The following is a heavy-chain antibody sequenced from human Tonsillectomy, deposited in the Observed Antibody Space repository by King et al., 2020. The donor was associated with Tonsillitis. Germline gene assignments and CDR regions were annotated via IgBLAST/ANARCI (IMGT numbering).Heavy chain of an antibody. D-gene: IGHD3-3*01. CDR2: IRTSSGYI. CDR3: ARILYDFWGGGCFDP. J-gene: IGHJ5*02. CDR1: GFTFSSYS. Sequence: VQLVESGGGLVKPGGSLRLSCAASGFTFSSYSMNWARQAPGKGLEWVSSIRTSSGYIYYADSVKGRYTISRDNAKNSLYLQMNSLRAEDPAVYYCARILYDFWGGGCFDPWGQGTLVTVSS. V-gene: IGHV3-21*01.